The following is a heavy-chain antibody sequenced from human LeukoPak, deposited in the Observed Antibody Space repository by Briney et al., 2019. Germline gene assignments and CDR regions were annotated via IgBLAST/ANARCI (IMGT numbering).Heavy chain of an antibody. Sequence: PGGSLRLSCAASGFTFNNYGMHWVRQAPGKGLEWVAFLRYDGSNKHHADSVKGRFTISRDNSKNTLYLQMNSLRAEDTAVYYCARAYRRNSGSYYGGVYFDYWGQGTLVTVSS. V-gene: IGHV3-30*02. D-gene: IGHD1-26*01. CDR3: ARAYRRNSGSYYGGVYFDY. CDR2: LRYDGSNK. CDR1: GFTFNNYG. J-gene: IGHJ4*02.